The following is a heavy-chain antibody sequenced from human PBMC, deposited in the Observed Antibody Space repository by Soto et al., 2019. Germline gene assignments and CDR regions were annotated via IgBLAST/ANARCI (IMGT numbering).Heavy chain of an antibody. D-gene: IGHD3-3*01. Sequence: QVQLRETGPGLVKHSGTLSLICSVSGGSLGTSNWWSWVRQSPGKGLQWKGDIYETGRTKYNPSLQSRHNIAVDESKNQFSLKLASVTASDTAVYYCARRKLRFLEWTHVPFDSWGQGNLGIVSS. V-gene: IGHV4-4*02. CDR2: IYETGRT. CDR1: GGSLGTSNW. J-gene: IGHJ4*02. CDR3: ARRKLRFLEWTHVPFDS.